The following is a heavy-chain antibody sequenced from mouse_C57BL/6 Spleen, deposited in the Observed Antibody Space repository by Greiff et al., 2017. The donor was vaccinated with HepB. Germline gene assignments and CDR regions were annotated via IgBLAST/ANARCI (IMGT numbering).Heavy chain of an antibody. CDR2: IYPGRGNT. CDR3: ARSGANWDLFAY. V-gene: IGHV1-76*01. J-gene: IGHJ3*01. CDR1: GYTFTDYY. Sequence: QVQLQQSGAELVRPGASVKLSCKASGYTFTDYYINGVKQSPGQGLEWIARIYPGRGNTYYNEKFKGKATLTAEKSSSTAYMQLSSLTSEDSTVYVCARSGANWDLFAYWGQGTLVTVSA. D-gene: IGHD4-1*01.